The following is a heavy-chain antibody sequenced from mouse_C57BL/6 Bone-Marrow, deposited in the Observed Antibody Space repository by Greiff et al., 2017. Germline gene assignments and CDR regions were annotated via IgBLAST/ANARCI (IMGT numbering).Heavy chain of an antibody. CDR1: GYTFTSYG. V-gene: IGHV1-81*01. D-gene: IGHD1-1*01. J-gene: IGHJ1*03. CDR3: ARDYYDGSSDGYFDV. CDR2: IYPRSGNT. Sequence: VQLQQSGAELARPGASVKLSCKASGYTFTSYGISWVKQRTGQGLEWIGEIYPRSGNTYYNEKFKGKATLTADKSSSTAYMELRSLTSEDSAVYFCARDYYDGSSDGYFDVWGTGATVTVSS.